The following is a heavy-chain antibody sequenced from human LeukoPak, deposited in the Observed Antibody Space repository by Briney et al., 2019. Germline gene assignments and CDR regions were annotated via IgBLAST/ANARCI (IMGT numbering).Heavy chain of an antibody. CDR3: ARDYKYAFDN. D-gene: IGHD5-24*01. CDR1: GFTFSDYS. CDR2: IGIDSGNT. V-gene: IGHV3-48*01. J-gene: IGHJ4*02. Sequence: GGSLGLSCAASGFTFSDYSMNWVRQAPGKGLEWISYIGIDSGNTNYADSVKGRFTISGDKAKNSLYLQMNRLRVEDTAVYYCARDYKYAFDNWGQGTLVTVPS.